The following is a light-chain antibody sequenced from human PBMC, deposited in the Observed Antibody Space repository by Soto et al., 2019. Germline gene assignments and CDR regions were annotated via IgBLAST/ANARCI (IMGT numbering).Light chain of an antibody. Sequence: DIQMTQSPSTLSASVGDRATITCRASQSISSWLAWYQQKPGKDPKILIYKASSLESGVPSRFSGSGAGTEFTLTISCLQPDDFAAYYCQQYNSYYTCGQGTKLEIK. V-gene: IGKV1-5*03. J-gene: IGKJ2*01. CDR1: QSISSW. CDR3: QQYNSYYT. CDR2: KAS.